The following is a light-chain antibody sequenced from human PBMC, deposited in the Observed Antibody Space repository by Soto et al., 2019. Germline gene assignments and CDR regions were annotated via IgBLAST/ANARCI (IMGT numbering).Light chain of an antibody. CDR3: QQRSNWPST. Sequence: EIVLTQSPAPLSLSPGTRATLSCRASQSVSSYLAWYQQKPGQAPRLLIYDASERATGIPARFSGSGSGTDFTLTISSLEPEDFAVYFCQQRSNWPSTFGGGTKVEI. J-gene: IGKJ4*01. V-gene: IGKV3-11*01. CDR1: QSVSSY. CDR2: DAS.